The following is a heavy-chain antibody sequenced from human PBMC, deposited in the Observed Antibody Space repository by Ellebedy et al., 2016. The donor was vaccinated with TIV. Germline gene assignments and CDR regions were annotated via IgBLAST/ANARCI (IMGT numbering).Heavy chain of an antibody. CDR1: GSSFCSAYY. V-gene: IGHV4-38-2*02. CDR3: ASDGAGRWDY. CDR2: MCHSGST. D-gene: IGHD4-23*01. Sequence: MPGGSLRLSCSVSGSSFCSAYYSGWIRQPPGRGLEWIGSMCHSGSTYYGPYLKSRVTISVDTSKKQLSLRLSSVTAADTAGYYCASDGAGRWDYWGPGTLVTVSS. J-gene: IGHJ4*02.